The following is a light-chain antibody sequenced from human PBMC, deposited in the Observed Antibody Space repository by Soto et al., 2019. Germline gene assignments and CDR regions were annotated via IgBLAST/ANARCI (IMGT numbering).Light chain of an antibody. J-gene: IGLJ2*01. CDR2: DTS. V-gene: IGLV7-46*01. CDR3: LLSYSDTRPV. CDR1: TGAVTSGHY. Sequence: QAVVTQEPSLTVSPGGTVTLTCDSSTGAVTSGHYPYWFQQKPGQAPRGLIYDTSRKHSWTPARFSGSLLGGKAALALSGAQPEDEAEYYCLLSYSDTRPVFGGGTKLTVL.